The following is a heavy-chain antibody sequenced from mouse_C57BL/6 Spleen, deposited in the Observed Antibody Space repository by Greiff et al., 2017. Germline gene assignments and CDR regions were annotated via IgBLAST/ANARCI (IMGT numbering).Heavy chain of an antibody. CDR3: TREGITTVVAKSFDY. CDR1: GFTFSSYA. D-gene: IGHD1-1*01. CDR2: ISSGGDYI. V-gene: IGHV5-9-1*02. Sequence: DVKLVESGEGLVKPGGSLKLSCAASGFTFSSYAMSWVRQTPEKRLEWVAYISSGGDYIYYADTVKGRFTISRDNARNTLYLQMSSLKSEDTAMYYCTREGITTVVAKSFDYWGQGTTLTVSS. J-gene: IGHJ2*01.